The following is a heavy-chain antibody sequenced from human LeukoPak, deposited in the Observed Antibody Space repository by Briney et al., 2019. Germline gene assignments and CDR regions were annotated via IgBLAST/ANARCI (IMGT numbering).Heavy chain of an antibody. CDR2: IKQDGSEK. J-gene: IGHJ4*02. V-gene: IGHV3-7*01. CDR1: GFSFTSYW. Sequence: GGSLRLSCAATGFSFTSYWMSWVRQALGKGLEWVANIKQDGSEKYYVDSVKGRFTISRDNAKNSLYLQMNSLRAEDTAVYCCARVSRGKTGTRWGQGTLVTVSS. D-gene: IGHD1-1*01. CDR3: ARVSRGKTGTR.